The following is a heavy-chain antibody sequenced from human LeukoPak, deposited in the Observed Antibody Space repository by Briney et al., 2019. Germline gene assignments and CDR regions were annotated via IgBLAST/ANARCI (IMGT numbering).Heavy chain of an antibody. CDR3: ARDRSPTTAGTLDS. V-gene: IGHV1-69*06. D-gene: IGHD5-12*01. Sequence: GASVKVSCKASGGSFGSDGVAWVRQAPGQGLEWMGRIIVFFGTAKYAQKFQGRVTITADTSTNTAYMELSHLRFEDTAVYFCARDRSPTTAGTLDSWGQRTVVTVSS. CDR2: IIVFFGTA. CDR1: GGSFGSDG. J-gene: IGHJ4*02.